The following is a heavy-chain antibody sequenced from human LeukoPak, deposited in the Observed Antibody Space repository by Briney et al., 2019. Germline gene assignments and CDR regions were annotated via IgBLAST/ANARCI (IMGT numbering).Heavy chain of an antibody. J-gene: IGHJ3*02. CDR2: ISAYNGNT. CDR3: ARNLGLAARSAFDI. Sequence: APVKVSCKASGYTFTSYGISWVRQAPGQGLEWMGWISAYNGNTNYAQKLQGRVTMTTDTSTSTAYMELRSLRSDDTAVYYCARNLGLAARSAFDIWGHGTMVTVSS. V-gene: IGHV1-18*01. D-gene: IGHD6-6*01. CDR1: GYTFTSYG.